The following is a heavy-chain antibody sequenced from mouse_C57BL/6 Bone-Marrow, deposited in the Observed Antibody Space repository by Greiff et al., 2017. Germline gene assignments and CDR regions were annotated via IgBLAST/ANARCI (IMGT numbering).Heavy chain of an antibody. J-gene: IGHJ4*01. Sequence: EVQLQQSGAELVRPGASVKLSCTASGFNIKDDYMHWVKQRPEQGLEWIGWIDPENGDTEYASKFQGKATITVDTSSNTAYLQLSSLTSEDTAVYYCANWYYAMDYWGQGTSVTVSS. CDR2: IDPENGDT. CDR1: GFNIKDDY. V-gene: IGHV14-4*01. CDR3: ANWYYAMDY. D-gene: IGHD4-1*01.